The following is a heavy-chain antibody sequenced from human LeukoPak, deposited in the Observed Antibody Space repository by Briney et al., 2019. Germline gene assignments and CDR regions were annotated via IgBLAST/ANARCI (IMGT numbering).Heavy chain of an antibody. D-gene: IGHD6-19*01. CDR1: GFNFRMHA. J-gene: IGHJ5*02. CDR2: IWREGNVK. Sequence: PGTSLRLSCAASGFNFRMHAMHWVRQAPGKGLEWVAMIWREGNVKYYVDSVKGRFTISRDDFTSELYLQMDRLRVEDTAVYYCVTDPPDSGWAFWSWGQGALVTVAS. CDR3: VTDPPDSGWAFWS. V-gene: IGHV3-33*01.